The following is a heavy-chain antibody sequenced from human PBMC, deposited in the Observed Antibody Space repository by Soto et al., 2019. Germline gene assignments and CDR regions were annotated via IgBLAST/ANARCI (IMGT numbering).Heavy chain of an antibody. CDR1: GFTFGDYA. CDR3: TRDIRMVRGVPTYDY. V-gene: IGHV3-49*03. D-gene: IGHD3-10*01. J-gene: IGHJ4*02. Sequence: PGGSPRLSCTASGFTFGDYAMSWFRQAPGKGLEWVGFIRSKAYGGTTEYAASVKGRFTISRDDSKSIAYLQMNSLKTEDTAVYYCTRDIRMVRGVPTYDYWGQGTLVTVSS. CDR2: IRSKAYGGTT.